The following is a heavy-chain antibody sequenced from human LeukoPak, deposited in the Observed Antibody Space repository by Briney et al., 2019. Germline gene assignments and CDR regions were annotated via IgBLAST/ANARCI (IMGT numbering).Heavy chain of an antibody. CDR3: ARDPGNYNHDWSFDL. CDR2: IQTTGNA. V-gene: IGHV4-4*07. Sequence: SETLSLTCTASGGSLSSFFWFWFRQPAGKGLEWIGRIQTTGNADYNPSLKSRVSMSVDASKNQFSLRLRSVTAADTAVYYCARDPGNYNHDWSFDLWGRGTLVSVSS. J-gene: IGHJ2*01. D-gene: IGHD4-11*01. CDR1: GGSLSSFF.